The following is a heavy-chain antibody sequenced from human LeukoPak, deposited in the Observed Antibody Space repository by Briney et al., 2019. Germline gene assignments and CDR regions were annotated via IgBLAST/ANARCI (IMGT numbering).Heavy chain of an antibody. CDR3: ARALSSRGWYYFDY. J-gene: IGHJ4*02. CDR1: GFTVSDNY. D-gene: IGHD6-13*01. V-gene: IGHV3-53*01. CDR2: IYSGGST. Sequence: GGSRRLSCAASGFTVSDNYMSWVRQAPGKGLEWVSVIYSGGSTYYADSVKGRFTISRDNSKSTLYLQMNSLRAEDTAVYYCARALSSRGWYYFDYWGQGTLVTVSS.